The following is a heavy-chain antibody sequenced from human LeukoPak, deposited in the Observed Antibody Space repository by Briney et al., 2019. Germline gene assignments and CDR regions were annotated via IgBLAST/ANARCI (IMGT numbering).Heavy chain of an antibody. Sequence: GASVKVSCKASGYTFTGYYMHWVRQAPGQGLEWMGRINPNSGGTNYAQKFQGRVTMTSNTSISTAYMELSGLRSEDTAIYYCARGPSYYDFHHWGQGTLVTVSS. CDR2: INPNSGGT. CDR3: ARGPSYYDFHH. J-gene: IGHJ4*02. V-gene: IGHV1-2*06. D-gene: IGHD3-3*01. CDR1: GYTFTGYY.